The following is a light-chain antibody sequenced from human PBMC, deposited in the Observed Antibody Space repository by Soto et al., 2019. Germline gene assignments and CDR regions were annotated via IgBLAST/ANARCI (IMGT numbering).Light chain of an antibody. CDR3: SSYTSSNTDV. V-gene: IGLV2-14*01. CDR2: EVS. Sequence: QSVLTQPASVSGSPGQSITISCTGTSSDVGGYIYVSWYQHHPGKAPKLMIYEVSNRPSGVPDRFSGSKSGNTASLTIPGLQAEDEADYYCSSYTSSNTDVFGTGTKVTVL. CDR1: SSDVGGYIY. J-gene: IGLJ1*01.